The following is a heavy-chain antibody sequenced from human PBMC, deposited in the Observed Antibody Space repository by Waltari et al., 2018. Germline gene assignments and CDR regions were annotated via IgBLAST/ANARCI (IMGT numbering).Heavy chain of an antibody. V-gene: IGHV4-4*02. J-gene: IGHJ4*02. Sequence: QLQESGPGLVKPSGTLSLSCAVSGDSVTSANWWSWVRQSPQRGLEWRGQVLSTGKTNYSPSFASRVTMSLDASNNQFSLKVTSATAADTAVYYCARDRGRGLYLDVWGPGTLVTVSP. CDR1: GDSVTSANW. CDR2: VLSTGKT. D-gene: IGHD2-15*01. CDR3: ARDRGRGLYLDV.